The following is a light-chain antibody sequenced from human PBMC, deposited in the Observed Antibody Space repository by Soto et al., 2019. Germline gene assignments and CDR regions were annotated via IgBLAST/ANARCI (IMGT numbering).Light chain of an antibody. Sequence: QSALTQPASVSGSPGQSITISCSGTSSDIGSYDHVAWYQQFPGKSPKLIIYAVSDRPSGVSDRFSGSKSGISASLTIFGLQTEDEADYYCISYTDRQSYLFGTGTKLTVL. V-gene: IGLV2-14*03. J-gene: IGLJ1*01. CDR3: ISYTDRQSYL. CDR1: SSDIGSYDH. CDR2: AVS.